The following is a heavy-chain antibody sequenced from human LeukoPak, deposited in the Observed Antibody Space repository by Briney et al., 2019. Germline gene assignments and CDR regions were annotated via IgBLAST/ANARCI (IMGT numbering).Heavy chain of an antibody. D-gene: IGHD3-22*01. J-gene: IGHJ3*02. V-gene: IGHV4-39*01. CDR2: IYYSGST. CDR1: GGSISSYY. Sequence: PSETLSLTCTVSGGSISSYYWGWIRQPPGKGLEWIGSIYYSGSTYYNPSLKSRVTISVDTSKNQFSLKLSSVTAADTAVYYCARRSMIVVEDAFDTWGQGTMVTVSS. CDR3: ARRSMIVVEDAFDT.